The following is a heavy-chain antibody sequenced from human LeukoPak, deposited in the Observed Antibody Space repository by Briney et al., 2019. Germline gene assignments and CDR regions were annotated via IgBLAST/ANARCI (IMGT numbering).Heavy chain of an antibody. D-gene: IGHD2-2*02. CDR3: AREEKRYCSSTSCYTR. J-gene: IGHJ4*02. Sequence: PSGTLSLTCAVSGGSISSGAYYWGWVRQPPGQGRGWVVYIYYSGNTYYNPSLKSRVTITVDTSKTQFSLKLSSVTAADTAVYYCAREEKRYCSSTSCYTRWGQGTLVTVSS. CDR1: GGSISSGAYY. CDR2: IYYSGNT. V-gene: IGHV4-30-4*01.